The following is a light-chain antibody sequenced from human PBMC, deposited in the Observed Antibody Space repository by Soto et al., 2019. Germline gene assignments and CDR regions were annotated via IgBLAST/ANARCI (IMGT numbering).Light chain of an antibody. CDR2: GAS. Sequence: EIVMTQSPATLSVSPGERATLSCRASQSVSNNLAWYQQKPGQAPRLLIYGASTRATGIPARFSGSGSGTEFTLTISSLQSEDFAVYYCQQYHNWPAFGQGTKVEIK. V-gene: IGKV3-15*01. CDR3: QQYHNWPA. CDR1: QSVSNN. J-gene: IGKJ1*01.